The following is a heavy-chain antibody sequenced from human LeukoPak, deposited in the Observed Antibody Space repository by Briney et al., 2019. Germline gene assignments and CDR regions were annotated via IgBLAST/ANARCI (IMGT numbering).Heavy chain of an antibody. J-gene: IGHJ4*02. CDR2: ISGSGGST. Sequence: GGSLRLSCAASGFTFSSYTMSWVRQAPGKGLEWVSAISGSGGSTYYADSVKGRFTISRDNSKNTLYLQMNSLRAEDTAVYYCANTYDFWSGYYRDYWGQGTLVTVSS. CDR3: ANTYDFWSGYYRDY. CDR1: GFTFSSYT. V-gene: IGHV3-23*01. D-gene: IGHD3-3*01.